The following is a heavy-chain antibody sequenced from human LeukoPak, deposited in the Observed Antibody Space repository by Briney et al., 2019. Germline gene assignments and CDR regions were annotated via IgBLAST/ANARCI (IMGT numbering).Heavy chain of an antibody. CDR2: IIPIFGTA. CDR1: GGTFSSYA. Sequence: GSSVKVSCKASGGTFSSYAISWVRQAPGQGLEWMGGIIPIFGTANYAQKFQGRVTITADKSTSTAYMELSSLRSEDTAVYYCAREVDSSGWNWFDPWGQGTLVTVSS. V-gene: IGHV1-69*06. D-gene: IGHD6-19*01. CDR3: AREVDSSGWNWFDP. J-gene: IGHJ5*02.